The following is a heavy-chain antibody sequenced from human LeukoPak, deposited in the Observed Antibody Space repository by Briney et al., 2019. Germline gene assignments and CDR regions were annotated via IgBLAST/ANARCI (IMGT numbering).Heavy chain of an antibody. D-gene: IGHD6-19*01. J-gene: IGHJ2*01. CDR3: ARGVAGTWYFDL. CDR1: GFIFSSYW. CDR2: INSDGSST. V-gene: IGHV3-74*01. Sequence: GGSLRLSCAASGFIFSSYWMHWVRQAPGKGLVWVSHINSDGSSTSYADSVKGRFTISRDNAKNTLYLQTNSLRAEDTAVYYCARGVAGTWYFDLWGRGTLVT.